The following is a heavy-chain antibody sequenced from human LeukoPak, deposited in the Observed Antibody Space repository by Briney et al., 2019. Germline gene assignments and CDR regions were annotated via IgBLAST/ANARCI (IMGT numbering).Heavy chain of an antibody. CDR3: AKAGRGSTSYYYYMDV. D-gene: IGHD3-10*01. V-gene: IGHV3-30*02. CDR2: ILYDGSNK. J-gene: IGHJ6*03. Sequence: AGGSLRLSCAASGFAFSSYGVHWVRQAPGKGLEWVAFILYDGSNKYYADSVKGRFTISRDNSKNALFLQMNSLRPEDTAIYYCAKAGRGSTSYYYYMDVWGKGTAVTVSS. CDR1: GFAFSSYG.